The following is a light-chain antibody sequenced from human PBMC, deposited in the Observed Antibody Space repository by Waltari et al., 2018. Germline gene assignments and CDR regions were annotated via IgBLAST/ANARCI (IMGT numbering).Light chain of an antibody. V-gene: IGKV1-8*01. CDR1: QDLSSY. CDR3: QQYYSYPRT. CDR2: AAS. Sequence: AIQVTQSPSSFSASIGDSVTLTCRASQDLSSYLAWYQQRPGTAPKLLIYAASTLQSGVPSRFSGSGSGTEFTLTVNGLQSEDFATYYCQQYYSYPRTFGQGTKLEIK. J-gene: IGKJ2*01.